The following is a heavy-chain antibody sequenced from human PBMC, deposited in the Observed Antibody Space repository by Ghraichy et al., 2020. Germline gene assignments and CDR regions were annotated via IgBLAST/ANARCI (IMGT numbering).Heavy chain of an antibody. D-gene: IGHD4-23*01. J-gene: IGHJ2*01. CDR1: GGFISSYY. Sequence: SETLSLTCTVSGGFISSYYWSWIRQTPGKGLEWIANIFHSGITNYSPSLKDRVTISVDTSKNQFSLKLTSVTAADTAVYYCARGYGGNSGYFDLWGRGALVTVSS. CDR3: ARGYGGNSGYFDL. V-gene: IGHV4-59*01. CDR2: IFHSGIT.